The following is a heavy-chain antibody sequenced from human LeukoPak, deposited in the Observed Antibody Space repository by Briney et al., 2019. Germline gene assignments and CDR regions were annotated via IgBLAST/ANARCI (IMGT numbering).Heavy chain of an antibody. Sequence: SSVKVSCRASGGTFSSYTISWVRQAPGQGLEWMGRIIPILGIANYAQKFQGRVTITADKSTSTAYMELSSLRSEDTAVYYCARGATVTIRQDFDIWGQGTMVTVSS. D-gene: IGHD4-11*01. CDR1: GGTFSSYT. CDR3: ARGATVTIRQDFDI. J-gene: IGHJ3*02. V-gene: IGHV1-69*02. CDR2: IIPILGIA.